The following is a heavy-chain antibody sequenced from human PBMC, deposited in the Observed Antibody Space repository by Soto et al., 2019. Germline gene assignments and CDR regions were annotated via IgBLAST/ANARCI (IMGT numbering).Heavy chain of an antibody. J-gene: IGHJ4*02. CDR3: ARIHYYDSSGYWLIFDY. CDR2: IDWDDDK. Sequence: SGPTLVNPTQTLTLTCTFSVFSLSTSGMCVSWIRQPPGKALEWLARIDWDDDKYYSTSLKTRLTISKDTSKNQVVLTMTNMDPVDTATYYCARIHYYDSSGYWLIFDYWGQGTLVTSPQ. D-gene: IGHD3-22*01. CDR1: VFSLSTSGMC. V-gene: IGHV2-70*11.